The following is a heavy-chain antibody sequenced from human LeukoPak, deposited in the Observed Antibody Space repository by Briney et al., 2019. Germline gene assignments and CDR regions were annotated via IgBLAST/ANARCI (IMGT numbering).Heavy chain of an antibody. V-gene: IGHV4-34*01. CDR1: GGSFSGYY. D-gene: IGHD2-2*01. J-gene: IGHJ5*02. CDR2: INHSGST. CDR3: ARRLVVPAARGRFDP. Sequence: SETLSLTCAVYGGSFSGYYWSWIRQPPGKGLEWIGEINHSGSTNYNPSLKSRVTISVDTSKNQFSLKLSSVTAADTAVYYCARRLVVPAARGRFDPWGQGTLVTVSS.